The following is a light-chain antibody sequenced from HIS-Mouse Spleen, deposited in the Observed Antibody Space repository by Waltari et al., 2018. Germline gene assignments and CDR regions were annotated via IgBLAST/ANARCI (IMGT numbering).Light chain of an antibody. CDR3: CSYAGSSTVV. CDR1: SSYVGGYTL. J-gene: IGLJ2*01. V-gene: IGLV2-23*01. CDR2: EGS. Sequence: SALTQPASVSGSPGQSITIPCTGTSSYVGGYTLVSWYQQHPGKAPKLMIYEGSKRPSGVSNRFSGSKSGNTASLTISGLQAEDEADYYCCSYAGSSTVVFGGGTKLTVL.